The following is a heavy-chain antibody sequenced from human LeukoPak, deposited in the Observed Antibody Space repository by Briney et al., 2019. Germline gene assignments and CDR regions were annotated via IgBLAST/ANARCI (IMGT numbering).Heavy chain of an antibody. V-gene: IGHV3-23*01. CDR1: GFTFTSYS. D-gene: IGHD1-26*01. J-gene: IGHJ4*02. Sequence: GGSLRLSCAASGFTFTSYSMSWVRQAPGKGLERVSVISANGGDTFYADSVKGRFTISRDNYKNTLYLQMNSLRVEDTAVYYCAKGRTLVGGSTRSYDYWGQGTLVTVSS. CDR2: ISANGGDT. CDR3: AKGRTLVGGSTRSYDY.